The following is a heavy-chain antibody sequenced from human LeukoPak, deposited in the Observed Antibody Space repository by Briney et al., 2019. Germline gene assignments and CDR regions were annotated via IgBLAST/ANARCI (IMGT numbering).Heavy chain of an antibody. J-gene: IGHJ4*02. Sequence: GGSLRLSCAASGXTFSDYYMSWIRQAPGKGLEWVSYISISGSTIYYADSVKGRFTISRDNAKNSLYLQMNSLRAEDTAVYYCARGLASWIQLWSASDYWGQGTLVTVSS. CDR2: ISISGSTI. CDR3: ARGLASWIQLWSASDY. CDR1: GXTFSDYY. D-gene: IGHD5-18*01. V-gene: IGHV3-11*01.